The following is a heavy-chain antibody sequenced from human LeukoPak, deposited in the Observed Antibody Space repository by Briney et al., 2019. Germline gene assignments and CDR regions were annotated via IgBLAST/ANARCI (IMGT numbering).Heavy chain of an antibody. CDR2: INYNGEIT. J-gene: IGHJ6*02. CDR1: GGSFSGYL. D-gene: IGHD2-2*01. CDR3: SRSGLTGMRKYTRPDHYYYGMDV. V-gene: IGHV4-34*01. Sequence: SETLSLTCTVSGGSFSGYLWSWLRQPPGKGLEWIGEINYNGEITNYNPSLKSRVTMSVDTPKNHFSLRLSSVTAADTAVYYCSRSGLTGMRKYTRPDHYYYGMDVWGQGTAVTVSS.